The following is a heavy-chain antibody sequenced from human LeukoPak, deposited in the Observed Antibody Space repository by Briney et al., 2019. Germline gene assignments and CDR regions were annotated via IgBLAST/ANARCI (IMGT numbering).Heavy chain of an antibody. V-gene: IGHV3-64D*06. CDR3: VRVPHCSGSSCAYNWFDP. CDR2: ISSNGGGT. J-gene: IGHJ5*02. Sequence: PGGSLRLSCAASGFTFSSYAMHWVRQAPGKGLEYVSAISSNGGGTYYADSVKGRFTISRDNSKNTLYLQMSSLRPEDTAVYYCVRVPHCSGSSCAYNWFDPWGQGTLVTVSS. D-gene: IGHD2-15*01. CDR1: GFTFSSYA.